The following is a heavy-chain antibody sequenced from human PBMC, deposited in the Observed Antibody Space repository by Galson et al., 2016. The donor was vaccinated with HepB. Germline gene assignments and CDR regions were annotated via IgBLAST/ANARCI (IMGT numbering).Heavy chain of an antibody. CDR1: GFTVSSYY. Sequence: SLRLSCAASGFTVSSYYMTWVRQAPGKGLEWVSVIYSGGRTYYADSVKGRFTTSRDKSTNTLFLRQNSLRAEDTAVFYCARGGNYGDYVDYWGPGTLVTAAS. CDR2: IYSGGRT. J-gene: IGHJ4*02. D-gene: IGHD4-17*01. V-gene: IGHV3-53*01. CDR3: ARGGNYGDYVDY.